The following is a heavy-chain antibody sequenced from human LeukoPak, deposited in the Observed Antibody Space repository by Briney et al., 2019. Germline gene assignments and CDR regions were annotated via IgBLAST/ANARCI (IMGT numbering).Heavy chain of an antibody. V-gene: IGHV1-2*02. CDR1: GYTFTGYY. J-gene: IGHJ5*02. CDR2: INPNSGGT. D-gene: IGHD3-9*01. Sequence: ASVKVSCKASGYTFTGYYMHWVRQAPGQGLEWMGWINPNSGGTNYAQKLQGRVTMITDTSTSTAYMELRSLRSDDTAVYYCARMYSHYDILTGLSAADWFDPWGQGTLVTVSS. CDR3: ARMYSHYDILTGLSAADWFDP.